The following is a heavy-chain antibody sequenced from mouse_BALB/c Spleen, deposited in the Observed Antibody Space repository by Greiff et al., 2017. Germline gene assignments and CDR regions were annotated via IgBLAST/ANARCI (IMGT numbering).Heavy chain of an antibody. CDR3: ASEYDDWYFDV. CDR2: INPYNDGT. D-gene: IGHD2-14*01. CDR1: GYTFTSYV. V-gene: IGHV1-14*01. J-gene: IGHJ1*01. Sequence: EVQLQQSGPELVKPGASVKMSCKASGYTFTSYVMHWVKQKPGQGLEWIGYINPYNDGTKYNEKFKGKATLTSDKSSSTAYMELSSLTSEDSAVYYCASEYDDWYFDVWGAGTTVTVSS.